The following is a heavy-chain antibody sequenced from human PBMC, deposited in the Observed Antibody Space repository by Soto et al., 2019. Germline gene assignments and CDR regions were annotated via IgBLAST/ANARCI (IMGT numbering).Heavy chain of an antibody. CDR3: AGPRPRIGYSSSWYRLRREYYYYYYMDV. J-gene: IGHJ6*03. Sequence: SETLSLTCAVYGGSFSGYYWSWIRQPPGKGLEWIGEINHSGSTNYNPSLKSRVTISVDTSKNQFSLKLSSVTAADTAVYYCAGPRPRIGYSSSWYRLRREYYYYYYMDVWGKGTTVTVSS. CDR2: INHSGST. V-gene: IGHV4-34*01. CDR1: GGSFSGYY. D-gene: IGHD6-13*01.